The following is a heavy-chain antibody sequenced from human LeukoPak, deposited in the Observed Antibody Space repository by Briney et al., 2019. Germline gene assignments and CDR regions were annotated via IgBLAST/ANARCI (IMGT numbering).Heavy chain of an antibody. V-gene: IGHV4-39*01. CDR3: AREAKNPYYYYYYGMDV. CDR2: TYYSGTT. CDR1: DGSVSSIGYY. J-gene: IGHJ6*02. Sequence: SETLSLTCTVSDGSVSSIGYYWGWIRQPPGKGLEWIGSTYYSGTTYYNPSLASRVTIFVDTSKNQFSLRLSSVTAADTAVYYCAREAKNPYYYYYYGMDVWGQGTTVTVSS.